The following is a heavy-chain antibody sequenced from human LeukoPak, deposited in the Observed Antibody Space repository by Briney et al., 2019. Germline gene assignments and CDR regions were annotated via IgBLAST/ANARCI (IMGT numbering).Heavy chain of an antibody. CDR1: GFTVSSHY. V-gene: IGHV3-66*01. J-gene: IGHJ4*02. Sequence: GGSLRLSCAASGFTVSSHYMSWVRQAPGKGLEWVSVIYSGDNTYYADSVKGRFTISRDNSKNTLYLQMNSLRAEDTAVYYCARDLSFDSWGQGTLVTVSS. CDR3: ARDLSFDS. CDR2: IYSGDNT.